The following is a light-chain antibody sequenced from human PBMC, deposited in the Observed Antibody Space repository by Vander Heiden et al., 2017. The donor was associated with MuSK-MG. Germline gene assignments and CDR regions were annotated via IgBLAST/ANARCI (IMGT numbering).Light chain of an antibody. CDR3: NSRDSSGNHFYV. Sequence: SSELTQDPAVSVALGQTVRITCQGDSLRSYYASWYQQKPGQAPVLVIYGKNNRHSGIPDRFSGSSSGNTASLTITGAQAEDEADYYCNSRDSSGNHFYVFGTGTKVTVL. V-gene: IGLV3-19*01. CDR2: GKN. CDR1: SLRSYY. J-gene: IGLJ1*01.